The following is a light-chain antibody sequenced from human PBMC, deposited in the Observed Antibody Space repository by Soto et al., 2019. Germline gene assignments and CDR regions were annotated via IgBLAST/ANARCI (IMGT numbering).Light chain of an antibody. V-gene: IGKV3-15*01. CDR2: GAS. J-gene: IGKJ5*01. Sequence: EVVMTQSPATLSVSPGERATLSCRASQSVTTNMAWYQQKPGQAPRLLIYGASTRATGIPARFSGSGSGTDFTLTISRLQSEDFAVYYCQQYYNWPPRITFGQGTRLEIK. CDR1: QSVTTN. CDR3: QQYYNWPPRIT.